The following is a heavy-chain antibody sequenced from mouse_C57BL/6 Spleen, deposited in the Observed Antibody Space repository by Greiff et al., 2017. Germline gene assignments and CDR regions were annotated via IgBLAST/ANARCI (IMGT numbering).Heavy chain of an antibody. V-gene: IGHV2-2*01. Sequence: QVQLKQSGPGLVQPSQSLSITCTVSGFSLTSYGVHWVRQSPGKGLEWLGVIWSGGSTDYNAAFISRLSISKDNSKSQVFFKMNSLQADDTAIYYCARNWGITTVVDYAMDYWGQGTSVTVSS. J-gene: IGHJ4*01. D-gene: IGHD1-1*01. CDR1: GFSLTSYG. CDR3: ARNWGITTVVDYAMDY. CDR2: IWSGGST.